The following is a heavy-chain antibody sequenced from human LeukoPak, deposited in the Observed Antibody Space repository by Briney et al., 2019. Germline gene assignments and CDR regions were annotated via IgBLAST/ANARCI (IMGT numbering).Heavy chain of an antibody. CDR1: GGSFSGYY. J-gene: IGHJ4*02. D-gene: IGHD5-12*01. Sequence: SETLSLTCAVYGGSFSGYYWNWIRQPPGKGLEWIGAMNHSGSTNYNPSLKSRVTMYIDTSKNQFSLKLSSVTAADTAMYYCAKSNGYGLIDYWGQGTLVTVSS. V-gene: IGHV4-34*01. CDR3: AKSNGYGLIDY. CDR2: MNHSGST.